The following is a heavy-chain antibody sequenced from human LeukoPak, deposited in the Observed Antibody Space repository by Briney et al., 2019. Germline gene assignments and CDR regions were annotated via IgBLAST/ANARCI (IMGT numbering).Heavy chain of an antibody. D-gene: IGHD6-13*01. CDR1: GGSISSGGYY. CDR3: ARWVVRMSSSQYYFDY. J-gene: IGHJ4*02. V-gene: IGHV4-31*03. CDR2: IYYSGST. Sequence: SETLSLTCTVSGGSISSGGYYWSWIRQHPGKGLEWIGYIYYSGSTYYNPSLKSRVTISVDTSKNQFSLKLSSVTAADTAVYYCARWVVRMSSSQYYFDYWGQGTLVTVSS.